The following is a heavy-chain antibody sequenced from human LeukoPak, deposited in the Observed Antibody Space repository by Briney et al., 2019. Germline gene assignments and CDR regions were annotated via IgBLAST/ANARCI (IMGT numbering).Heavy chain of an antibody. V-gene: IGHV1-46*01. CDR3: ARVGTVGDFDY. CDR1: GYTFTSYY. Sequence: GASVKVSCKASGYTFTSYYMHWVRQAPGQGLEWMGIINPSGGSTSYAQKFQGRVTMTRDTSSSTVYMELSSLRSEDTAVYYCARVGTVGDFDYWGQGTLVTVSS. J-gene: IGHJ4*02. D-gene: IGHD4-11*01. CDR2: INPSGGST.